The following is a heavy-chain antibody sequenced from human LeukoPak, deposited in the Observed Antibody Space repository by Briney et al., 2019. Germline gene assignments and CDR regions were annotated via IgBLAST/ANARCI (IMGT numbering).Heavy chain of an antibody. CDR1: GFTFSSYA. D-gene: IGHD3-10*01. CDR3: AKSLWGYYYGSGSYLRYFDY. Sequence: PGGSLRLSCAASGFTFSSYAMSWVRQAPGKGLEWVSGISGSGGRTYYADSVKGRFTISRDNSKNTLYLQMNSLRAEDTAVYDCAKSLWGYYYGSGSYLRYFDYWGQGTLVTVSS. J-gene: IGHJ4*02. V-gene: IGHV3-23*01. CDR2: ISGSGGRT.